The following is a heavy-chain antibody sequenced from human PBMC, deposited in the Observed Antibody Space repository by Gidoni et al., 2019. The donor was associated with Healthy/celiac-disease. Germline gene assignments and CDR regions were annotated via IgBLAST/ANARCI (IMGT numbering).Heavy chain of an antibody. V-gene: IGHV4-34*01. Sequence: QVQLQQWGAGLLKPAETLSRTCAVYGGSFSGYYWSWIRQPPGKGLEWIGEINHSGSTNYNPSLKSRVTISVATSKNQFSLKLSSVTAADTAVYYCARESPRIAQRGSDAFDIWGQGTMVTVSS. CDR2: INHSGST. D-gene: IGHD2-15*01. CDR3: ARESPRIAQRGSDAFDI. J-gene: IGHJ3*02. CDR1: GGSFSGYY.